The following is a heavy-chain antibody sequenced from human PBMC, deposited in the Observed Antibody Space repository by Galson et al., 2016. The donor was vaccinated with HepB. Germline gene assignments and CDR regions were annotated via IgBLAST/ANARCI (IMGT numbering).Heavy chain of an antibody. J-gene: IGHJ4*02. Sequence: SLRLSCAASGFTFSSYWMNWFRQAPGKGLVWVSRINSDGSSTTYADSVKGRFTISRDNAKNTLYLQMSSLRAEDTAVYYCTARPYSKTGLIDFWGQGTLVTVSS. CDR2: INSDGSST. V-gene: IGHV3-74*01. CDR3: TARPYSKTGLIDF. CDR1: GFTFSSYW. D-gene: IGHD1-1*01.